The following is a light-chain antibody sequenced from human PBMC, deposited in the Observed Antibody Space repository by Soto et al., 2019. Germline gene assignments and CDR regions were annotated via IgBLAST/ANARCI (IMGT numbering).Light chain of an antibody. CDR3: QQYGSSPPWT. V-gene: IGKV3-20*01. CDR2: GAS. Sequence: EIVLTQSPGTLSLSPGERATLSCRASQSVSSSYLAWYQQKHGQAPRLLIYGASSRATGIPDRFSSSGSGTAFTLTISRREPEEFAAYYCQQYGSSPPWTFGQGTKVEIK. J-gene: IGKJ1*01. CDR1: QSVSSSY.